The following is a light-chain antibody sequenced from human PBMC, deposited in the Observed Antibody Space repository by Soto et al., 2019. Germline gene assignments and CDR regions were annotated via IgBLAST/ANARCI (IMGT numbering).Light chain of an antibody. CDR3: SSYAGSNHVV. CDR2: EVS. CDR1: SSDVGGYDY. V-gene: IGLV2-8*01. Sequence: QSALTQPPSPSGSPGQSVTISCTGTSSDVGGYDYVSWYQQHPGKAPKLMIYEVSKRPSGVPDRFSGSKSGNTASLTVSGLQAEDEADYYCSSYAGSNHVVFGGGTKLTVL. J-gene: IGLJ2*01.